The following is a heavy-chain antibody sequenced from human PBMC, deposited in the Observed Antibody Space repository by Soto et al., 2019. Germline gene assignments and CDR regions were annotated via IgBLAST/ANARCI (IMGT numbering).Heavy chain of an antibody. Sequence: EVQLLESGGGLVQPGGSLRLSCAASGFTFSSYAMSWVRQAPGKGLEWVSAISGSGGSTYYADSVKGRFTISRDNSKNPLYRQMNSLRAEDTAVYYCAKDCSGGSCYDYWGQGTLVTVSS. J-gene: IGHJ4*02. CDR2: ISGSGGST. CDR3: AKDCSGGSCYDY. D-gene: IGHD2-15*01. V-gene: IGHV3-23*01. CDR1: GFTFSSYA.